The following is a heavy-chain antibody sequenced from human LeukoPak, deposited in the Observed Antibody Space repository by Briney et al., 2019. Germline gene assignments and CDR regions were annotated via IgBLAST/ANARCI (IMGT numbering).Heavy chain of an antibody. V-gene: IGHV3-23*01. CDR2: ISGSGGST. Sequence: GGSLRLSCAASGFTFSSYAMSWVRQAPGKGLEWVSAISGSGGSTYYADSVKGRFTISRDNSKNTLYLQMNSLRAEDTAVYYCAKPGHGSGSYPPYGVDVWGQGTTVTVSS. CDR3: AKPGHGSGSYPPYGVDV. CDR1: GFTFSSYA. J-gene: IGHJ6*02. D-gene: IGHD3-10*01.